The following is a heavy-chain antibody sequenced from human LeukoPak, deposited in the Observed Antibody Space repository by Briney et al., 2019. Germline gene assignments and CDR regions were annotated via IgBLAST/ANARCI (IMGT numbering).Heavy chain of an antibody. D-gene: IGHD1-26*01. CDR2: IRSKTSGGTT. J-gene: IGHJ4*02. V-gene: IGHV3-49*04. CDR3: TRGDGSGSY. Sequence: GGSLRLSCTASGFTFGDYAMSWVRQAPGKGLDWIGFIRSKTSGGTTEYAASVKGRFTILRDDSKSIAYLQINSPKTEDTAVYYCTRGDGSGSYWGQGTLVTDSS. CDR1: GFTFGDYA.